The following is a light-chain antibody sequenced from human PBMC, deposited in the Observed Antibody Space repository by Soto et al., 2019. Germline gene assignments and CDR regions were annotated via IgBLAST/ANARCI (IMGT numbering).Light chain of an antibody. Sequence: DIQMTQSPSSLSASVGDRVTITCRASQSISSYLNWYQQKPGKAPKLLIYAASSLQSGVPSRFSGSGSGTDFTLTISSLQPEDFATYYCRQSYSTPETFGPGTKVDIK. CDR3: RQSYSTPET. J-gene: IGKJ3*01. V-gene: IGKV1-39*01. CDR2: AAS. CDR1: QSISSY.